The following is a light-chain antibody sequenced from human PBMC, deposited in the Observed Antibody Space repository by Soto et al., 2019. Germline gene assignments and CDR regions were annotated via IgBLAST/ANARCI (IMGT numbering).Light chain of an antibody. CDR1: SSNIGSNY. J-gene: IGLJ3*02. Sequence: VLTQPPSASGTPGQRVTISCSGSSSNIGSNYVYWYQQLPGTAPKLLVFDDNQRPSGVPDRFSDSKSGTSASLAISGLRSEDEADYYCAAWDNSLSGRVFGGGTKLTVL. CDR2: DDN. CDR3: AAWDNSLSGRV. V-gene: IGLV1-47*02.